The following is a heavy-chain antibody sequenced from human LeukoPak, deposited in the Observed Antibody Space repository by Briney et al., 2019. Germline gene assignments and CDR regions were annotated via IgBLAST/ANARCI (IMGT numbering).Heavy chain of an antibody. V-gene: IGHV4-34*01. Sequence: PSETLSLTCAVYGGSFSGYYWSWIRQPPGKGLEWIGEINHSGSTNYNPSLKSRVTISVDTSKNQFSLKLSSVTAADTAVYYCAGGKQWLVLRPASTRGLDSWGQGTLVTVSS. CDR3: AGGKQWLVLRPASTRGLDS. CDR2: INHSGST. D-gene: IGHD6-19*01. CDR1: GGSFSGYY. J-gene: IGHJ4*02.